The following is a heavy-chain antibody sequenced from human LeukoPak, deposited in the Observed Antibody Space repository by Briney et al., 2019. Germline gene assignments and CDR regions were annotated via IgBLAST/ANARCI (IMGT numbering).Heavy chain of an antibody. CDR1: GFTFSTSG. V-gene: IGHV3-30*02. CDR3: AIHRGYTSSFDY. CDR2: IRFDGSNK. Sequence: GGPLRLSCAASGFTFSTSGMHWVRQAPGKGLEWVAFIRFDGSNKYYADSVKGRFTISRDNSKNALYLQMNSLRAGDTAVYYCAIHRGYTSSFDYWGQGTLVTVSS. J-gene: IGHJ4*02. D-gene: IGHD6-19*01.